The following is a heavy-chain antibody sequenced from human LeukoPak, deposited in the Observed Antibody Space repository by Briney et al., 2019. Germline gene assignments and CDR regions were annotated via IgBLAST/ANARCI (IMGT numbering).Heavy chain of an antibody. CDR2: ISAYNGNT. Sequence: ASVKVSCKASGYTFTSYGISWARQAPGQGLEWMGWISAYNGNTNYAQKLQGRVTMTTDTSTSTAYMELRSLRSDDTAVYYCARVGYGSPDQGQLPFDYWGQGTLVTVSS. CDR3: ARVGYGSPDQGQLPFDY. CDR1: GYTFTSYG. J-gene: IGHJ4*02. V-gene: IGHV1-18*01. D-gene: IGHD5-24*01.